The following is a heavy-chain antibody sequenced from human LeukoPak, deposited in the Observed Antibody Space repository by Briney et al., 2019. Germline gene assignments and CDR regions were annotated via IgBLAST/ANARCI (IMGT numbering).Heavy chain of an antibody. CDR3: ARGGGLDV. J-gene: IGHJ6*02. CDR1: GFTFSSYR. V-gene: IGHV3-7*03. Sequence: PGGSLRLSCAASGFTFSSYRMNWARQAPGQGLEWVASINHNGNVNYYVDSVKGRFTISRDNAKNSLYLQMSNLRAEDTAVYFCARGGGLDVWGQGATVTVSS. CDR2: INHNGNVN. D-gene: IGHD3-16*01.